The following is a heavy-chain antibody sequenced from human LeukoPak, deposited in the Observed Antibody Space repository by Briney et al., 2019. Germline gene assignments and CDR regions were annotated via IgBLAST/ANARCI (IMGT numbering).Heavy chain of an antibody. Sequence: PGGSLRLSCAASGFTFSNSAMSWVRQPPGKGLQWVSSISAGGRTYYADSMKGRFTISRDNSKNTLYLQMNSLRADDTAVYYCTKAPGGLFYYWGQGTLVTVSS. D-gene: IGHD3-10*01. CDR2: ISAGGRT. V-gene: IGHV3-23*01. CDR3: TKAPGGLFYY. CDR1: GFTFSNSA. J-gene: IGHJ4*02.